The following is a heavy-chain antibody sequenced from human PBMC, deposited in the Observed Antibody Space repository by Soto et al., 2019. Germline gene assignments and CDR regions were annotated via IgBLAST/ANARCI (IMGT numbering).Heavy chain of an antibody. Sequence: SETLSLTCTVSGGSIDYYDWTWTRQPPGKGLEWIGYVSDSGSTKYNPSLSSRVTISVDTSKNRFSLKLNSVTAADTAVYSCASDSTRWFPYYGKDVWGQGTKVTVSS. CDR3: ASDSTRWFPYYGKDV. V-gene: IGHV4-59*01. D-gene: IGHD6-13*01. CDR2: VSDSGST. J-gene: IGHJ6*02. CDR1: GGSIDYYD.